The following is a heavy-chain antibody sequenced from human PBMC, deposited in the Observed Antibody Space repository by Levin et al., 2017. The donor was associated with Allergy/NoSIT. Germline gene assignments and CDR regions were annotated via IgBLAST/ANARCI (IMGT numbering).Heavy chain of an antibody. CDR2: IYHSGSS. J-gene: IGHJ2*01. CDR1: GGSISSSSW. V-gene: IGHV4-4*02. D-gene: IGHD1-26*01. Sequence: SETLSLTCAVSGGSISSSSWWNWVRQPPGKGLEWIGEIYHSGSSNYHPSLKSRVTISVDKSKNQFSLKLSSVTAADTAVYYCARKGIVGATSEAFDLWGRGTLVTVSS. CDR3: ARKGIVGATSEAFDL.